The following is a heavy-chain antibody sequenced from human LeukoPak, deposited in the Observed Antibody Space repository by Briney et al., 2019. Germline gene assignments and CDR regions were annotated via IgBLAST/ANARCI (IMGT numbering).Heavy chain of an antibody. CDR3: ARYTSNVVGKRHYIDH. V-gene: IGHV3-21*05. D-gene: IGHD1-26*01. Sequence: GGSLRLSCAASTFTFSSYSMNWVRQAPGKGLEWVSYISGSSSYIYYADSVKGRFTISRDNAKNSLYLQMNSLRAEDTAVFYCARYTSNVVGKRHYIDHWGQGTLVTVSS. J-gene: IGHJ4*02. CDR1: TFTFSSYS. CDR2: ISGSSSYI.